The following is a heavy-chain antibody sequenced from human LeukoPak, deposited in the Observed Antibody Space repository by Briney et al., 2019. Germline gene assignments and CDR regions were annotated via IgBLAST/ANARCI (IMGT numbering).Heavy chain of an antibody. CDR3: ASSAVPSVLTRFDY. Sequence: SETLSLTCTVSGGSISSYYWSWIRQPAGKGLEWIGRIYTSGSTNYNPSLKSRVTMSVDTSKNQFSLKLSSVTAADTAVYYCASSAVPSVLTRFDYWGQGTLVTVSS. CDR2: IYTSGST. V-gene: IGHV4-4*07. J-gene: IGHJ4*02. CDR1: GGSISSYY. D-gene: IGHD4/OR15-4a*01.